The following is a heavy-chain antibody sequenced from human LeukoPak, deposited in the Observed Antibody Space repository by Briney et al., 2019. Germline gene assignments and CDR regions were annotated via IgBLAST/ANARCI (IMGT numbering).Heavy chain of an antibody. CDR2: IYYSGST. Sequence: SETLSLTCTVSGGSVSSGSYYWSWIRQPPGKGLEWIGYIYYSGSTNYNPSLKSRVTISVDTSKNQFSLKLSSVTAADTAVYYCARGADDSILSWFDPWGQGTLVTVSS. V-gene: IGHV4-61*01. J-gene: IGHJ5*02. CDR3: ARGADDSILSWFDP. CDR1: GGSVSSGSYY. D-gene: IGHD3-22*01.